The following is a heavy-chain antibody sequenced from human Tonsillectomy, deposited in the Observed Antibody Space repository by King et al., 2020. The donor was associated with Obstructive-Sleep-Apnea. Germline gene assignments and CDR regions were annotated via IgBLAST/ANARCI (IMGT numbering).Heavy chain of an antibody. J-gene: IGHJ4*02. Sequence: VQLVESGGGVVQPGRSLRLSCAASEFTFSDYTMHWVRQAPGKGLEWVAVISDGGNTEYYADSVKGRFTISRDNSKNTLYLQMNTLRAEDTALYYCAREIRSRNSYWGQGTLVTVSS. D-gene: IGHD3-3*02. V-gene: IGHV3-30*04. CDR1: EFTFSDYT. CDR2: ISDGGNTE. CDR3: AREIRSRNSY.